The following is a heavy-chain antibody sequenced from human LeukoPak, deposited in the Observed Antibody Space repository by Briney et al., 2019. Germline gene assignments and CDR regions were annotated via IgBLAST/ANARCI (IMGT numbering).Heavy chain of an antibody. CDR1: GGSISTYY. V-gene: IGHV4-59*01. D-gene: IGHD2-15*01. CDR2: IYYGGST. J-gene: IGHJ4*02. CDR3: ARSSHCSGGSCYSLTGVGY. Sequence: SETLSLTCTVSGGSISTYYWSWIRQPPGKGLVWIGYIYYGGSTNYNPSLKGRVTMLVDTSKNQFSLKLTSVTAADTAVYYCARSSHCSGGSCYSLTGVGYWGQGTLVTVSS.